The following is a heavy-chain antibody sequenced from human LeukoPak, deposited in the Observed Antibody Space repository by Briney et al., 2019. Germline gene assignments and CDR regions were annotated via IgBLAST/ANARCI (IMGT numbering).Heavy chain of an antibody. CDR3: AREGNSGYYPY. J-gene: IGHJ4*02. V-gene: IGHV3-30-3*01. Sequence: GGSLRLSCAASGLTFSSYPMRWVRQAPGKGLEWVAVISYDGSEKHYADPVKGRFTTSRDNSKNTLYLQMSSLRAEDTAMYYCAREGNSGYYPYWGQGILVTVSS. CDR1: GLTFSSYP. D-gene: IGHD3-22*01. CDR2: ISYDGSEK.